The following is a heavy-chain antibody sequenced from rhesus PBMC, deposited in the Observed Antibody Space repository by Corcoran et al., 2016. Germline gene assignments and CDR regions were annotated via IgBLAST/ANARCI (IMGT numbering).Heavy chain of an antibody. D-gene: IGHD6-25*01. CDR3: ARVPGGSWNWGDY. Sequence: QVTLKESGPALVKPPQPLTLTCTFSGFSLSTTGTGGGWIRQPRGKAPEWLASIYWNDSKYYSTSLKSRLTISMDNSKNQVVLTMTNMEPVDTATYYCARVPGGSWNWGDYWGQGVLVTVSS. J-gene: IGHJ4*01. CDR2: IYWNDSK. CDR1: GFSLSTTGTG. V-gene: IGHV2-95*01.